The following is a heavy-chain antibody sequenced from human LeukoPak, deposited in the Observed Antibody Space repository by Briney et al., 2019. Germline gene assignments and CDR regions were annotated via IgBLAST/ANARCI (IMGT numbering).Heavy chain of an antibody. Sequence: GGSLRLSCAASGFTFSSYFWMHWVRQAPGKGLVWVSRINSDGSSTSYADSVKGRFTISRDNAKNTLYLQMNSLGAEDTAVYYCARDRAVAAHFDYWGQGTLVTVSS. CDR3: ARDRAVAAHFDY. J-gene: IGHJ4*02. D-gene: IGHD6-19*01. V-gene: IGHV3-74*01. CDR2: INSDGSST. CDR1: GFTFSSYFW.